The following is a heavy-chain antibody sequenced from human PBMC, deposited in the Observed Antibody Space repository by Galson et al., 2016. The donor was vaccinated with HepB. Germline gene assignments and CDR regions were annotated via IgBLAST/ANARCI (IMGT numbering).Heavy chain of an antibody. CDR2: ISSSSGYT. D-gene: IGHD3-3*01. Sequence: SLRLSCAAPGFTFSDYYMTWMRLAPGKGLQWVSYISSSSGYTNYEDSVKGRFTISRDNAKNSLFLDMNSLLVEDTAVYYCARGGISNYYNGMDVWGQGTTVIVS. J-gene: IGHJ6*02. CDR3: ARGGISNYYNGMDV. V-gene: IGHV3-11*06. CDR1: GFTFSDYY.